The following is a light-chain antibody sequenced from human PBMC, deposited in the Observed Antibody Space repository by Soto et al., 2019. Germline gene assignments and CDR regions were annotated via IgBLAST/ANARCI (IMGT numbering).Light chain of an antibody. CDR3: QQSYSLPLT. CDR1: QSISSY. V-gene: IGKV1-39*01. J-gene: IGKJ4*01. Sequence: DIQMTQSPSSLSASVGDRVTITCRASQSISSYLNWYQQKPGEAPKLLIYAASSLEIGVPSRLSGSGSGTVFTLTVSSLQPEDCATYYCQQSYSLPLTFGGGTKVEIK. CDR2: AAS.